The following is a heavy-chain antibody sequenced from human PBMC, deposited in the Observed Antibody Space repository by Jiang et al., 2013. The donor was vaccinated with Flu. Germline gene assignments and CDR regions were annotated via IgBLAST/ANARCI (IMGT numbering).Heavy chain of an antibody. V-gene: IGHV1-18*01. CDR1: GYTFTSYG. CDR3: ARGEIIAVAGPSYYGMDV. J-gene: IGHJ6*02. Sequence: GAEVKKPGASVKVSCKASGYTFTSYGISWVRQAPGQGLEWMGWISAYNGNTNYAQKLQGRVTMTTDTSTSTAYMELSSLRSEDTAVYYCARGEIIAVAGPSYYGMDVWGQGTTVTVSS. CDR2: ISAYNGNT. D-gene: IGHD6-19*01.